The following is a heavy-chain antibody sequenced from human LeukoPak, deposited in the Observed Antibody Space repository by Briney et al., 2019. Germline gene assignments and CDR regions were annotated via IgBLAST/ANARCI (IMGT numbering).Heavy chain of an antibody. CDR2: MNPNSGNT. CDR1: GYTFTSYD. D-gene: IGHD3-10*01. J-gene: IGHJ4*02. Sequence: ASVKVSCKASGYTFTSYDINWVRQATGQGLEWMGWMNPNSGNTGYVQKFQGRVTITRNTSISTAYMELSSLRSEDTAVYYCARARSMVRGSVRYYFDYWGQGTLVTVSS. CDR3: ARARSMVRGSVRYYFDY. V-gene: IGHV1-8*03.